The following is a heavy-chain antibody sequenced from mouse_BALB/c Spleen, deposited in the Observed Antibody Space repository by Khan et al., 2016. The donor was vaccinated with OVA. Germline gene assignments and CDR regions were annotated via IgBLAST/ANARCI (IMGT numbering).Heavy chain of an antibody. V-gene: IGHV1-4*01. J-gene: IGHJ3*01. D-gene: IGHD2-14*01. CDR1: GYTFTSYT. Sequence: LKQSGAELARPGASVKMSCKASGYTFTSYTIHWIKKRPGQGLEWIGYINPNNGYTNYNQKFKDKATLTTDKSSTTAYLQLSSLTSDDSAVYNGVRDGAYHRNDGWFAYWGQGTLVTVSA. CDR2: INPNNGYT. CDR3: VRDGAYHRNDGWFAY.